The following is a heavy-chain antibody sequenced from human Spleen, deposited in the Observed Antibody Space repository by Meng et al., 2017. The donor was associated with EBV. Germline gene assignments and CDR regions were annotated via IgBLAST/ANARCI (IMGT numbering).Heavy chain of an antibody. Sequence: QVQLQQWGAGLLKPSETLSLTCAVYGGSFSGYYWNWIRQPPGKGLEWIGEINHSGSTDYNPSLKSRVTISVDTSKNQFSLKLSSVTAADTAVYYCARGGKQQLVRRNWFDPWGQGTLVTVSS. CDR2: INHSGST. V-gene: IGHV4-34*01. D-gene: IGHD1-1*01. J-gene: IGHJ5*02. CDR3: ARGGKQQLVRRNWFDP. CDR1: GGSFSGYY.